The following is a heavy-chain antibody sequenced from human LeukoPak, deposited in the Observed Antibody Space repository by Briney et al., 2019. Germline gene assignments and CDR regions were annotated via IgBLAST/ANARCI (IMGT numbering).Heavy chain of an antibody. CDR1: GFTFSSYW. J-gene: IGHJ4*02. Sequence: GGSLRLSCAASGFTFSSYWMNWVRQAPGKGLEWVANIKQDGSEKYHADSVKGRFTISRDNAKNSLYLQMNSLRAEDTAVYYCVRGYSGYAYWGQGTLVTVSS. V-gene: IGHV3-7*03. CDR2: IKQDGSEK. D-gene: IGHD5-12*01. CDR3: VRGYSGYAY.